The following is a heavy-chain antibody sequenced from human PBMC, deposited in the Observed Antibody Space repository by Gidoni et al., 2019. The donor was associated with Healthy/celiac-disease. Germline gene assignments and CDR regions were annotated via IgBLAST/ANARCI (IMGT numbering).Heavy chain of an antibody. V-gene: IGHV4-34*01. D-gene: IGHD5-12*01. CDR3: ARGYGYSGLYFDY. J-gene: IGHJ4*02. CDR1: GGSFSGYY. CDR2: INHSGST. Sequence: QVQLQQWGAGLLKPSETLSPTCAVYGGSFSGYYWRWIRQPPGKGLEWIGEINHSGSTNYNPSLKSRVTISVDTSKNQFSLKLSSVTAADTAVYYCARGYGYSGLYFDYWGQGTLVTVSS.